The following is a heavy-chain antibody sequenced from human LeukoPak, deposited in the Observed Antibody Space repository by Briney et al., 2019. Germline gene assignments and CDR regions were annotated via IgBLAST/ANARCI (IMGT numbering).Heavy chain of an antibody. CDR3: ARGINNDYDR. CDR1: GGSFSGYY. CDR2: INHSGRT. D-gene: IGHD4-17*01. J-gene: IGHJ4*02. Sequence: KPSETLSLTCAVYGGSFSGYYWSWIRQPPGEGLEWIGEINHSGRTNYNPSLKSRVNISVDSSKNQFSLKLNSVTAADTAVYYCARGINNDYDRWGQGTLVTVSS. V-gene: IGHV4-34*01.